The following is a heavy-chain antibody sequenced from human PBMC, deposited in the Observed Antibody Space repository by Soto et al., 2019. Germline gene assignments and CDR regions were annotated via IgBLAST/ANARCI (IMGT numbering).Heavy chain of an antibody. V-gene: IGHV4-39*01. CDR1: GGSISSSSYY. D-gene: IGHD6-19*01. Sequence: SETLSLTCTVSGGSISSSSYYWGWIRQPPGKGLEWIGSIYYSGSTYYNPSLKSRVTISLDTSKNQFSLKLSSVTAADTAVYYCARHPEPSGWRTTGDNWFDPWGQGTLVTVSS. J-gene: IGHJ5*02. CDR2: IYYSGST. CDR3: ARHPEPSGWRTTGDNWFDP.